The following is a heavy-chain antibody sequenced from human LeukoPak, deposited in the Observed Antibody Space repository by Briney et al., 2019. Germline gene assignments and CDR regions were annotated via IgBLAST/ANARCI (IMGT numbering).Heavy chain of an antibody. CDR3: VRNQRNGWFDP. J-gene: IGHJ5*02. D-gene: IGHD1-1*01. V-gene: IGHV7-4-1*02. CDR1: GYIFTSYT. Sequence: ASVKVSCKASGYIFTSYTINWVRQAPGQGLEWMGWINTKNGNLAYARGFTGRFVFSLDTSISTAYLQISSLEAEDIAVYYCVRNQRNGWFDPWGQGTLVTVSS. CDR2: INTKNGNL.